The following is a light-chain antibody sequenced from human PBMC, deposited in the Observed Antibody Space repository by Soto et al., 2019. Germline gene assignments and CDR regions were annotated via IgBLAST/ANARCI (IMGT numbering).Light chain of an antibody. CDR1: SSDVGSHNF. CDR2: EVT. J-gene: IGLJ3*02. CDR3: CSYAGTTTCV. V-gene: IGLV2-23*02. Sequence: QSALTQPASVSGSPGQSITISCTGTSSDVGSHNFVSWYQQRPGKAPKLMIFEVTKRPSGVSNRFSASKSGNTASLTISGVQAEDEADYYCCSYAGTTTCVFCGGTKLTVL.